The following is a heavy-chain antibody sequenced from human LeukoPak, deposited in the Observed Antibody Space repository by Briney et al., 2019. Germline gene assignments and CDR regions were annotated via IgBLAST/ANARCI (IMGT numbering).Heavy chain of an antibody. J-gene: IGHJ4*02. V-gene: IGHV4-59*08. CDR2: ISDIGSI. CDR1: GVTFSGYY. D-gene: IGHD2/OR15-2a*01. Sequence: SETLSLTCAVYGVTFSGYYRSWIRQPPGKGLEWIAYISDIGSINYNPSLKSRVTMSLVTSKNQFSLKLSSVTAADTAVYYCAGHHPRNTVDFWGQGTLVTVSS. CDR3: AGHHPRNTVDF.